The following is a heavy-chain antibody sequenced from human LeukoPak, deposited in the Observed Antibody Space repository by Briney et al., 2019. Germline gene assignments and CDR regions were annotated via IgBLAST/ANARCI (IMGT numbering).Heavy chain of an antibody. D-gene: IGHD3-10*01. CDR1: GFTVSSNS. CDR2: IKQDGSEK. CDR3: ARVRYGSGSYDY. V-gene: IGHV3-7*01. Sequence: GGSLRLSCTVSGFTVSSNSMSWVRQAPGKGLEWVANIKQDGSEKYYVDSVKGRFTISRDNAKNSLYLQMNSLRAEDTAVYYCARVRYGSGSYDYWGQGTLVTVSS. J-gene: IGHJ4*02.